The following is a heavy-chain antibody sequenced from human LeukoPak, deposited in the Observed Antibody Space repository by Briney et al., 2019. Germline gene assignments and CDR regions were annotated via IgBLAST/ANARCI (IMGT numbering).Heavy chain of an antibody. CDR2: IKSKTDGGKT. Sequence: GGALRLSCAASGFTFSIYSMNWVRQAPGKGLEWVGRIKSKTDGGKTDYAAPVKGRATISRDDSKNTLYLQMNSLKTEDTAVYYCTALFRYFFDYWGQGTLVTVSS. J-gene: IGHJ4*02. V-gene: IGHV3-15*01. D-gene: IGHD2/OR15-2a*01. CDR3: TALFRYFFDY. CDR1: GFTFSIYS.